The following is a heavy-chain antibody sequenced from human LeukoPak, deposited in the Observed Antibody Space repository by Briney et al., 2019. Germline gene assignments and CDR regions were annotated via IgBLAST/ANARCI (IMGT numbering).Heavy chain of an antibody. CDR3: AREGVNYGSGRYFDY. CDR2: IYSSGST. D-gene: IGHD3-10*01. J-gene: IGHJ4*02. V-gene: IGHV4-4*07. CDR1: SGSISSYY. Sequence: SETLSLTCTVSSGSISSYYWSWIRQPAGKGLEWIGRIYSSGSTNYSPSLKSRVTMSVDTSKNQFSLKLSSVTAADTAVYYCAREGVNYGSGRYFDYWGQGTLVTVSS.